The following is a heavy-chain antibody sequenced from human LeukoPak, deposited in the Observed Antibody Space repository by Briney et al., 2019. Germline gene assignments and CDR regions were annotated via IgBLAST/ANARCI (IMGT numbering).Heavy chain of an antibody. V-gene: IGHV1-18*01. CDR2: ISAYNGNI. CDR3: AREGGRHYGGNWWFDP. J-gene: IGHJ5*02. CDR1: GYTFTSYG. D-gene: IGHD4-23*01. Sequence: ASVKVSCKASGYTFTSYGISWVRQAPGQGLELMGWISAYNGNINYAQKLQGRVTMTTDTSTSTAYMELRSLRSDDTAVYYCAREGGRHYGGNWWFDPWGQGTLVTVSS.